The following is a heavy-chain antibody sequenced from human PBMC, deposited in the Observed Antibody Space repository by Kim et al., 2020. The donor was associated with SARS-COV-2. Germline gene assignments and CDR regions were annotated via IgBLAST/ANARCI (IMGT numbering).Heavy chain of an antibody. CDR2: IYHSGST. D-gene: IGHD3-22*01. Sequence: SETLSLTCTVSGYSISSGYYWGWIRQPPGKGLEWIGSIYHSGSTYYNPSLKSRVTISVDTSKNQFSLKLSSVTAADTAVYYCVYSSGYYPIDYWGQGTLVTVSS. V-gene: IGHV4-38-2*02. J-gene: IGHJ4*02. CDR1: GYSISSGYY. CDR3: VYSSGYYPIDY.